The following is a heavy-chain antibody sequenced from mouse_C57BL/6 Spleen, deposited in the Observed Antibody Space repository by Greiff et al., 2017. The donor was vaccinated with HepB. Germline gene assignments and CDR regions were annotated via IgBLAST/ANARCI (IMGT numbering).Heavy chain of an antibody. CDR1: GYTFTSYW. Sequence: QVQLQQPGAELVRPGTSVKLSCKASGYTFTSYWMHWVKQRPGQGLEWIGVIDPSDSYTNYNQKFKGKATLTVDTSSSTAYMQLSSLTSEDSAVYYCAIWLRAMDYWGQGTSVTVSS. CDR2: IDPSDSYT. J-gene: IGHJ4*01. CDR3: AIWLRAMDY. V-gene: IGHV1-59*01. D-gene: IGHD2-2*01.